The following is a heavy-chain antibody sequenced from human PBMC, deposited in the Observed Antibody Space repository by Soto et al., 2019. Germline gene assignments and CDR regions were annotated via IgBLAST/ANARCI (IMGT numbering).Heavy chain of an antibody. V-gene: IGHV3-23*01. CDR2: ISGSGGST. CDR1: GFTFSSYA. CDR3: AKIDVNMRANWFDP. Sequence: PGGSLRLSCAASGFTFSSYAMSWVRQAPGKGLEWVSAISGSGGSTYYADSVKGRFTISRDNSKNTLYLQMNSLRAEDTAVYYCAKIDVNMRANWFDPWGQGTLVTAPQ. J-gene: IGHJ5*02. D-gene: IGHD3-16*01.